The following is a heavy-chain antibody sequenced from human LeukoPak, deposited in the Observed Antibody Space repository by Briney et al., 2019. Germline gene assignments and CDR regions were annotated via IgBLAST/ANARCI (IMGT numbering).Heavy chain of an antibody. J-gene: IGHJ4*02. Sequence: GGFLRLSCAASGFTFSSYAMHWVRQAPGKGLEWVAVISYDGSNKYYADSVKGRFTISRDNSKNTLYLQMNSLRAEDTAVYYCARGLNYDFWSGYQEWGQGTLVTVSS. CDR2: ISYDGSNK. D-gene: IGHD3-3*01. CDR3: ARGLNYDFWSGYQE. V-gene: IGHV3-30-3*01. CDR1: GFTFSSYA.